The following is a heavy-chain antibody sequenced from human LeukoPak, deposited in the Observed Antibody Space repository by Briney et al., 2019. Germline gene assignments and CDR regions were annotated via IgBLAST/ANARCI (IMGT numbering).Heavy chain of an antibody. CDR3: AKGPRLVEFGELYEDF. CDR2: ISGSGGST. J-gene: IGHJ4*02. V-gene: IGHV3-23*01. D-gene: IGHD3-10*01. Sequence: PGGSLRLSCAASGFTFSSYAMSWVRQAPGKGLEWVSAISGSGGSTYYADSVKGRFTISRDNSKNTLYLQMNSLRAEDTAVYYCAKGPRLVEFGELYEDFWGQGTLVTVSS. CDR1: GFTFSSYA.